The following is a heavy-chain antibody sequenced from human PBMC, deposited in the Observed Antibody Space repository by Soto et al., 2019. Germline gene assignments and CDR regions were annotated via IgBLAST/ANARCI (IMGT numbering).Heavy chain of an antibody. J-gene: IGHJ4*02. CDR1: GGTFSSYA. D-gene: IGHD3-9*01. V-gene: IGHV1-69*13. Sequence: SVKVSCKASGGTFSSYAISWVRQAPGQGLEWMGGIIPIFGTANYAQKFQGRVTITADESTSTAYMELSSLRSEDTAVYYCAREASRRFLTGPDYWGQGTLVTVSS. CDR3: AREASRRFLTGPDY. CDR2: IIPIFGTA.